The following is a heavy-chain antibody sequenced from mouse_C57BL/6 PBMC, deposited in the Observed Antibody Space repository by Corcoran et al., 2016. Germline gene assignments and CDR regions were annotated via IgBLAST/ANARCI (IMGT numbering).Heavy chain of an antibody. Sequence: QVQLQQTGAELVKPGASVKMTCKASGYTFTSYWITWVKQRPGQGLEWIGDIYPGSGSTNYNEKFKSKATLTVDTSSSTAYMQLSSLTSEDSAVYYCAREVDYCGKWYFDVGGTGTTVTVSS. CDR3: AREVDYCGKWYFDV. D-gene: IGHD1-1*01. J-gene: IGHJ1*03. CDR2: IYPGSGST. CDR1: GYTFTSYW. V-gene: IGHV1-55*01.